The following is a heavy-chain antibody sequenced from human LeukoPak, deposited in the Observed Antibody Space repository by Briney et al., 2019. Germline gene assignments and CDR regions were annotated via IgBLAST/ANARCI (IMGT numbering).Heavy chain of an antibody. CDR2: IYYSGST. CDR1: GGSISSSSYY. J-gene: IGHJ6*02. CDR3: ARRRGVRGVKYYYYGMDV. V-gene: IGHV4-39*01. D-gene: IGHD3-10*01. Sequence: PSETLSLTCTVSGGSISSSSYYWGWIRQPPGKGLEWSGSIYYSGSTYYNPSLKSRVTISVDTSKIQFSLKLSSVTAADTAVYYCARRRGVRGVKYYYYGMDVWGQGTTVTVSS.